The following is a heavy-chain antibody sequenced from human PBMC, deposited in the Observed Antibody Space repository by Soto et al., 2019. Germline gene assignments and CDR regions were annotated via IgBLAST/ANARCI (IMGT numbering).Heavy chain of an antibody. CDR2: ITYSGST. Sequence: PSETLSLTCIVSGGSLSSGDYYWSWLRQHTGKGLEWIGYITYSGSTYYNPSLKGRVTISIDTSNNQFSLKLNSVTAADTAVYYCAREDWADKARLDPWGQGTMVTVYS. CDR1: GGSLSSGDYY. J-gene: IGHJ5*02. CDR3: AREDWADKARLDP. V-gene: IGHV4-31*03. D-gene: IGHD2-21*01.